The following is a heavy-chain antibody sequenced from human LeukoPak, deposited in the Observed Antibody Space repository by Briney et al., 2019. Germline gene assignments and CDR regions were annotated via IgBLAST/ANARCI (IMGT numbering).Heavy chain of an antibody. Sequence: ASVKVSCKASGHTLTSYDINWVRQATGQGLEWMGWMNPNSGNTGYAQKFQGRVTMTRNTSISTAYMELSSLRSEDTAVYYCARGPEYYDYVWGSYRSEYFQHWGQGTLVTVSS. CDR2: MNPNSGNT. CDR3: ARGPEYYDYVWGSYRSEYFQH. D-gene: IGHD3-16*02. CDR1: GHTLTSYD. J-gene: IGHJ1*01. V-gene: IGHV1-8*01.